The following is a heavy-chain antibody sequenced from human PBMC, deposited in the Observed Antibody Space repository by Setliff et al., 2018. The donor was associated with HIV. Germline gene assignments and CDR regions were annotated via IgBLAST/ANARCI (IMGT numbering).Heavy chain of an antibody. D-gene: IGHD3-3*01. CDR3: AADNYNCNSFDS. V-gene: IGHV1-2*02. CDR2: INPNGGYT. Sequence: SFTDYYIHWVRQAPEQGLEWMGWINPNGGYTKYAQKFLGRVTMTQDTSFTTAYLALSRLGSDDTAVYYCAADNYNCNSFDSWGQGSLVTVSS. J-gene: IGHJ4*02. CDR1: SFTDYY.